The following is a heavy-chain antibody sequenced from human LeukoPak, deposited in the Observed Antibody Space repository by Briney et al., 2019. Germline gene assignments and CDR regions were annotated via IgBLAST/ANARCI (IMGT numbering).Heavy chain of an antibody. CDR1: GFTFSSYT. Sequence: GGSLRLSCAASGFTFSSYTMNWVRQAPGKGLEWVSSISYSSSYIYYADSVKGRFTISRDNAKNSLYLQMNTPRAEDTAVYYCARDLYCSSTSCTDAFDIWGQGTMVTASS. CDR3: ARDLYCSSTSCTDAFDI. D-gene: IGHD2-2*01. J-gene: IGHJ3*02. V-gene: IGHV3-21*01. CDR2: ISYSSSYI.